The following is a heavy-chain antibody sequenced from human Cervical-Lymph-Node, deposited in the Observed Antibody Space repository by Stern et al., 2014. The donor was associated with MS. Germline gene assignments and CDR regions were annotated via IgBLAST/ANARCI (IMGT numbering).Heavy chain of an antibody. J-gene: IGHJ6*02. CDR2: IIPIFGTA. CDR3: ARGKRYCSSTSCYPPPYYYYYGMDV. CDR1: GGTFSSYA. D-gene: IGHD2-2*01. V-gene: IGHV1-69*01. Sequence: MQLVESGAEVKKPGASVKVSCKASGGTFSSYAISWVRQAPGQGLEWMGGIIPIFGTANYAQKFQGRVTITADESTSTAYMELSSLRSEDTAVYYCARGKRYCSSTSCYPPPYYYYYGMDVWGQGTTVTVSS.